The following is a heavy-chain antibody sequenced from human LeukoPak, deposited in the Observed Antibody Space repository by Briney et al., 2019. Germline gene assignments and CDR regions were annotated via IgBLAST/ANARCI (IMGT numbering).Heavy chain of an antibody. D-gene: IGHD3-22*01. CDR1: GYSFTNYW. CDR3: ASAGDSSGYYYFSAFDI. Sequence: GESLKISCKGGGYSFTNYWIVWVRQMPGKGLEWMGVIYYDDSETQYSPSFQGQVTISADKSISTAYLQWSSLKASDTAMYYCASAGDSSGYYYFSAFDIWGQGTMVTVSS. CDR2: IYYDDSET. J-gene: IGHJ3*02. V-gene: IGHV5-51*01.